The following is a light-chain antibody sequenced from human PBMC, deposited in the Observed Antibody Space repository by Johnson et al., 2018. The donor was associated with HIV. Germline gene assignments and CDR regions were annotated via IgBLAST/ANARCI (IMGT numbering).Light chain of an antibody. CDR2: ENT. Sequence: QSMLTQPPSVYAAPGQKVTISCSGSSSNIGNNYVSWYRQLPGTAPKLLIYENTKRPSGIPDRFSGSKSGTSATLGITGLQTGDEAGYYCGTWDKSLSAGGVFGTGTKVTVL. V-gene: IGLV1-51*02. CDR3: GTWDKSLSAGGV. CDR1: SSNIGNNY. J-gene: IGLJ1*01.